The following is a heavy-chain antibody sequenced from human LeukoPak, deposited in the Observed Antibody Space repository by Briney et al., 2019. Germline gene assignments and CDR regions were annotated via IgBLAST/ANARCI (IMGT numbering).Heavy chain of an antibody. J-gene: IGHJ3*02. D-gene: IGHD3-9*01. CDR1: GGSISSGGYY. CDR3: ARGIRYFDWLPRSDAFDT. CDR2: IYYSGST. Sequence: SETLSLTCTVSGGSISSGGYYWSWIRQHPGKGLEWIGYIYYSGSTYYNPSLKSRVTISVDTSKNQFSLKLSSVTAADTAVYYCARGIRYFDWLPRSDAFDTWGQGTMVTVSS. V-gene: IGHV4-31*03.